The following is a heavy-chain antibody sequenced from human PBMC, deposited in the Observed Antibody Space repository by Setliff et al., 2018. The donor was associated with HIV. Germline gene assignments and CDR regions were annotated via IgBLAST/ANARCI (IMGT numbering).Heavy chain of an antibody. D-gene: IGHD5-18*01. J-gene: IGHJ4*02. CDR1: GGSITSYY. Sequence: SETLSLTCTVSGGSITSYYWSWIRQPAGKGLEWIGRIYTSGSTNYNPSLKSRVTMSVDTSNNQFSLKLRSVTAADTAVSYCAGDGPWDSYGLDYWGQGTLVTVSS. CDR2: IYTSGST. CDR3: AGDGPWDSYGLDY. V-gene: IGHV4-4*07.